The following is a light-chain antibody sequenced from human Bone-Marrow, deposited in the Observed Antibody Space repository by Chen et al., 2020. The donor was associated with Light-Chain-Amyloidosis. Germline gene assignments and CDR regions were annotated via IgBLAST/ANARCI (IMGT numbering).Light chain of an antibody. CDR2: DES. J-gene: IGLJ3*02. Sequence: SYVLTQPSSVSVAPGQTATIACGGNHIGSTSVHWYQQTPGQAPLLVVYDESDRPSGIPERLSGSNSGNTATLSISRVEAGDEADYYCQVCDRSSDRPVFGGGTKLTVL. CDR3: QVCDRSSDRPV. CDR1: HIGSTS. V-gene: IGLV3-21*02.